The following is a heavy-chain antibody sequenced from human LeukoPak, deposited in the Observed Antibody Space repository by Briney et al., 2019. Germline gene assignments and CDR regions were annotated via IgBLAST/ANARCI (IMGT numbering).Heavy chain of an antibody. CDR3: ARDGYNSHFDY. CDR1: GFTFTTYW. V-gene: IGHV3-48*04. J-gene: IGHJ4*02. D-gene: IGHD5-24*01. Sequence: GGSLRLSCAASGFTFTTYWMSWVRQAPGKGLEWVSYISRSGSTIYYADSVKGRFTISRDNAKNSLYLQMNSLRAEDTAVYYCARDGYNSHFDYWGQGTLVTVSS. CDR2: ISRSGSTI.